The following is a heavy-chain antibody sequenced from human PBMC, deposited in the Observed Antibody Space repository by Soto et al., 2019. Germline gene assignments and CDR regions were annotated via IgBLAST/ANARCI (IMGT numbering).Heavy chain of an antibody. D-gene: IGHD6-13*01. CDR3: ARDRVAAAYPLDAFDI. Sequence: SQTLSLTCAISGDSVSSNSAAWNWIRQSLSRGLEWLGRTYYRSKWYNDYAVSVKSRITINPDTSKNQFSLQLNSVTPEDTAVYYCARDRVAAAYPLDAFDIWGQGTMVTVSS. CDR1: GDSVSSNSAA. J-gene: IGHJ3*02. V-gene: IGHV6-1*01. CDR2: TYYRSKWYN.